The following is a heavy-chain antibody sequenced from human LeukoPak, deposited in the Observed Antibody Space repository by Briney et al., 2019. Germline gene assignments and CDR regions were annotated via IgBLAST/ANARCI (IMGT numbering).Heavy chain of an antibody. CDR3: AKDRNYNLAAMYYFDN. CDR2: IWYDGSNK. CDR1: GFTFSSYG. J-gene: IGHJ4*02. V-gene: IGHV3-30*18. D-gene: IGHD1-7*01. Sequence: GRSLRLSCAASGFTFSSYGMHWVRQAPGKGLEWMAVIWYDGSNKYYADSVKGRFTISRDNSKNTLYLEMNSLRAEDTAVYYCAKDRNYNLAAMYYFDNWGQGPLVTVSP.